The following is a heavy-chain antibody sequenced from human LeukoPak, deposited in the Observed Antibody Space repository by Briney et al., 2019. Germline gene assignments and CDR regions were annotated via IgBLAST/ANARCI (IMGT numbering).Heavy chain of an antibody. V-gene: IGHV3-74*01. CDR2: INSDGSST. J-gene: IGHJ4*02. Sequence: GGSLRLSCAASGFTFSSYWMHWVRQAPGKGLVWVSRINSDGSSTSYADSVKGRFTISRDNAKNTVYLQMNSLRAEDTAVYYCARVEASGYDYGAFDYWGQGTLVTVSS. CDR3: ARVEASGYDYGAFDY. D-gene: IGHD5-12*01. CDR1: GFTFSSYW.